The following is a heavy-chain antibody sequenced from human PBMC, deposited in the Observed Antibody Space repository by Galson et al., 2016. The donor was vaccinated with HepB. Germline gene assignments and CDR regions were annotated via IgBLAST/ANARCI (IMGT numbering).Heavy chain of an antibody. Sequence: SLRLSCAASGFTFSRYWMHWVRQAPGKGLVWVSNINSDGSTTRYADSVKGRFTISRDNAKNTLYLEVSSLRAEDTALYYCGRDLFYSSSSLPSYWGQGILVTVSS. CDR3: GRDLFYSSSSLPSY. V-gene: IGHV3-74*01. CDR2: INSDGSTT. CDR1: GFTFSRYW. D-gene: IGHD6-6*01. J-gene: IGHJ4*02.